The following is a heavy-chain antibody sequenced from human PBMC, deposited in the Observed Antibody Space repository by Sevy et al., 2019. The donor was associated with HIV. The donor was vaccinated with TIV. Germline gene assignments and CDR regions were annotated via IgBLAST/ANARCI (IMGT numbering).Heavy chain of an antibody. CDR2: INPNSGGT. V-gene: IGHV1-2*02. J-gene: IGHJ6*02. CDR3: AREIVVVPAAISYLYYYYGMDV. D-gene: IGHD2-2*02. Sequence: ASVKVSCKASGYTFTGYYMHWVRQAPGQGLEWMGWINPNSGGTNYAQKFQGRVTMTRDTSISTAYMELSRLRSDDTAVYYWAREIVVVPAAISYLYYYYGMDVWGQGTTVTVSS. CDR1: GYTFTGYY.